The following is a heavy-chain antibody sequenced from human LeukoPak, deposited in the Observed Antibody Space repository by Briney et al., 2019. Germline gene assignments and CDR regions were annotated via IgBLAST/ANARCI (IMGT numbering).Heavy chain of an antibody. Sequence: GESLRISCKGSVYSFTSYWISWVRQMPGKGLEWMGRIDPSDSYTNYSPSFQGHVTISADKSISTAYLQWSSLKASDTAMYYCARRSAGIAATGTDAFDIWGQGTMVTVSS. CDR1: VYSFTSYW. J-gene: IGHJ3*02. D-gene: IGHD6-13*01. CDR3: ARRSAGIAATGTDAFDI. CDR2: IDPSDSYT. V-gene: IGHV5-10-1*01.